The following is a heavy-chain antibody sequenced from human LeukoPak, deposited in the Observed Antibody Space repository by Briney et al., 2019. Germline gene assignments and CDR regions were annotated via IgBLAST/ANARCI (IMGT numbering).Heavy chain of an antibody. Sequence: PGGSLRLSCAASGFTFSSYAMHWVRQAPGKGLEWVSYISSSGSTIYYADSVKGRFAISRDNAKNSLYLQMNSLRAEDTAGYYCVGSSGWYAFDYWGQGTLVTVSS. D-gene: IGHD6-19*01. V-gene: IGHV3-48*04. J-gene: IGHJ4*02. CDR3: VGSSGWYAFDY. CDR2: ISSSGSTI. CDR1: GFTFSSYA.